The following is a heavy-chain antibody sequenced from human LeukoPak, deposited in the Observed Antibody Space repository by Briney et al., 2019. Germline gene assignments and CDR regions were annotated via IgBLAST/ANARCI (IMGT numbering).Heavy chain of an antibody. CDR3: AKDPRGPRVVPAAISGFDP. Sequence: GGSLRLSCAASGFTFSSYAMSWVRQAPGKGLEWVSAISGSGGSTYYADSVKGRFIISRDNSKNTLYLQMNRLRAEDTAVYYCAKDPRGPRVVPAAISGFDPWGQGTLVTVSS. CDR2: ISGSGGST. CDR1: GFTFSSYA. J-gene: IGHJ5*02. V-gene: IGHV3-23*01. D-gene: IGHD2-2*01.